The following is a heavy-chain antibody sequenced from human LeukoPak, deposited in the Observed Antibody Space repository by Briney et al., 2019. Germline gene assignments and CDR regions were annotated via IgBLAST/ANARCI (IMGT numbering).Heavy chain of an antibody. Sequence: GGSLRLSCAASGFTFSTHGMHWVRQAPGKGLEWVAFIRYDGINKYYADSVKGRFTISRDNSKNTLYLQMNSLRAEDTAVYYCARAQYDFWSGGFDYWGQGTLVTVSS. CDR3: ARAQYDFWSGGFDY. V-gene: IGHV3-30*02. J-gene: IGHJ4*02. CDR2: IRYDGINK. CDR1: GFTFSTHG. D-gene: IGHD3-3*01.